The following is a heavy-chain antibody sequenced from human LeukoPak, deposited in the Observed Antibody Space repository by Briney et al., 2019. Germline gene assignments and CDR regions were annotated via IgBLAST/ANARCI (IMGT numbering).Heavy chain of an antibody. CDR2: ISYDGSNK. CDR1: GFTFSSYG. J-gene: IGHJ4*02. V-gene: IGHV3-30*03. D-gene: IGHD3-10*01. CDR3: MVRGVTDY. Sequence: GRSLRLSCAASGFTFSSYGMHWVRQAPGKGLEWVAVISYDGSNKYYADSVKGRFTISRDNSKNTLYLQMNSLRAEDTAVHYCMVRGVTDYWGQGTLVTVSS.